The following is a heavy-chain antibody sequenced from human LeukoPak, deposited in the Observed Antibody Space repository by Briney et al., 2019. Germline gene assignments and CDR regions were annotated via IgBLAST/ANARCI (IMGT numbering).Heavy chain of an antibody. D-gene: IGHD6-13*01. Sequence: GGSLRLSCAASGFTFSSYSMNWVRQAPGKGLEWVSYISSSSSTIYYADSVKGRFTISRDNAKNSLYLQMNSLRAEDTAVYYCARDNIAAAGDAFDIWGQGTMVTVSS. J-gene: IGHJ3*02. CDR3: ARDNIAAAGDAFDI. CDR1: GFTFSSYS. V-gene: IGHV3-48*04. CDR2: ISSSSSTI.